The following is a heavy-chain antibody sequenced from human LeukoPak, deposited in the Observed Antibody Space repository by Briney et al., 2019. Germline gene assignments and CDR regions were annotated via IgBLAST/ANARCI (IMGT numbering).Heavy chain of an antibody. D-gene: IGHD4-11*01. V-gene: IGHV4-34*01. CDR1: GGSFSGYY. Sequence: SETLSLTCAVYGGSFSGYYWSWIRQPPGKGLEWIGEINHSGSTNYNPSLKSRVTISVDTSKNQFSLKLNSVTAADTAVYYCARGRPISKRYYYYYYMDVWGKGTTVTVSS. J-gene: IGHJ6*03. CDR3: ARGRPISKRYYYYYYMDV. CDR2: INHSGST.